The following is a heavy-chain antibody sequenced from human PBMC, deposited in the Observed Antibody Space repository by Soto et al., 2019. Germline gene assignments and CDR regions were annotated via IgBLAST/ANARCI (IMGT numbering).Heavy chain of an antibody. J-gene: IGHJ4*02. CDR2: ISSSSSTI. Sequence: EVQLVESGGGLVQPGGSLRLSCAASGFTFSSYSMNWVRQAPGKGLEWVSYISSSSSTIYYADSVKGLFTISRDNAKNSLYLQMNSLRDESTAVYYCARVIGRWERLRFDYWCQGTLVTVS. V-gene: IGHV3-48*02. CDR3: ARVIGRWERLRFDY. CDR1: GFTFSSYS. D-gene: IGHD1-26*01.